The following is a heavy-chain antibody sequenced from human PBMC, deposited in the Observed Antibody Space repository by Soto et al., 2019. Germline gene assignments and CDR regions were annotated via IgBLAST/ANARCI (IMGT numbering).Heavy chain of an antibody. D-gene: IGHD2-8*01. CDR2: IIPILGIA. CDR3: ARAYEYARLGSPDNWLDP. Sequence: SVKVSCKASGGTFSSYTISWVRQAPGQGLEWMGRIIPILGIANYEQKFQGRVTITADKSTSTAYMELSSLRSEDTAVYYCARAYEYARLGSPDNWLDPWGQGTLVTVSS. CDR1: GGTFSSYT. J-gene: IGHJ5*02. V-gene: IGHV1-69*02.